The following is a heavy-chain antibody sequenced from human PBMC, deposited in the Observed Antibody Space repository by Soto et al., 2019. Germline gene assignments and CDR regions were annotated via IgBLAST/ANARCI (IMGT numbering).Heavy chain of an antibody. D-gene: IGHD2-21*01. V-gene: IGHV3-33*01. CDR2: IWYDGSNK. CDR1: GFTFSSYG. CDR3: ARDGEGDLGGYGMDV. J-gene: IGHJ6*02. Sequence: QVQLVESGGGVVQPGSSLRLSCAASGFTFSSYGMHWVRQAPGKGLAWVAVIWYDGSNKYYADSVKGRFTISRDNSKNTLYLQMNSLGAEETAVYYCARDGEGDLGGYGMDVWGQGTTVTVSS.